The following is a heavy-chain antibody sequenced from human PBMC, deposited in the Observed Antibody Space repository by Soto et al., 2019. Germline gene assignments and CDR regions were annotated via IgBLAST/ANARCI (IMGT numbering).Heavy chain of an antibody. CDR2: ISAYNGNT. V-gene: IGHV1-18*01. CDR1: GYTFTSYG. Sequence: QVPLVQSGAEVKKPGASVKVSCKASGYTFTSYGISWVRQAPGQGLEWMGWISAYNGNTNYAQKLQGRVTMTTDTSTSTAYRELRSLRSDDTAVYYCARGGDIVVVVAATRAFDIWGQGTMVTVSS. J-gene: IGHJ3*02. CDR3: ARGGDIVVVVAATRAFDI. D-gene: IGHD2-15*01.